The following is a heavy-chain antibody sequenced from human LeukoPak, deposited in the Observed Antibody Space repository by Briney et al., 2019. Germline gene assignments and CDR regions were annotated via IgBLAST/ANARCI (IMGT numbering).Heavy chain of an antibody. CDR3: ARDGSTYYYDSSGYIGWFDP. CDR1: GGSISSGDYY. CDR2: IYYSGSA. V-gene: IGHV4-61*08. D-gene: IGHD3-22*01. J-gene: IGHJ5*02. Sequence: SETLSLTCTVSGGSISSGDYYWSWIRQPPGKGLEWIGYIYYSGSANYNPSLKSRVTISVDTSKNQFSLKLSSVTAADTAVYCCARDGSTYYYDSSGYIGWFDPWGQGTLVTVSS.